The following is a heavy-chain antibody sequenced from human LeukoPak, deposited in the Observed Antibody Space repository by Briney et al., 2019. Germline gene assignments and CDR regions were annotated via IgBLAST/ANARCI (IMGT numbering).Heavy chain of an antibody. CDR2: ISGYGANT. J-gene: IGHJ5*02. D-gene: IGHD1-26*01. V-gene: IGHV3-23*01. CDR1: GFTFNLYG. Sequence: GGSLRLSFAASGFTFNLYGMSWVRQVPGKGLEWVSGISGYGANTYYADSVKGRFTISKDNSKNTVFLQMNSLTVEDTAVYHCAKDRGPYLGIDNNWFDPWGQGTLVIVSS. CDR3: AKDRGPYLGIDNNWFDP.